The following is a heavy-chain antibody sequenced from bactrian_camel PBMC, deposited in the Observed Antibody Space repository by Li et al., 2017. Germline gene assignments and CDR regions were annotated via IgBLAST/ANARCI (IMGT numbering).Heavy chain of an antibody. D-gene: IGHD5*01. CDR2: INSGGRNT. Sequence: VQLVESGGDLVQPGGSLRLSCAASGFPFVGYGMSWVRQTPEKGLEWVSAINSGGRNTYYADSVKGRFTISRDNAKNTVYLQMNSLKPEDTAVYYCVRAASSQMGWADFGYWGQGTQVTVS. CDR1: GFPFVGYG. J-gene: IGHJ6*01. V-gene: IGHV3S40*01. CDR3: VRAASSQMGWADFGY.